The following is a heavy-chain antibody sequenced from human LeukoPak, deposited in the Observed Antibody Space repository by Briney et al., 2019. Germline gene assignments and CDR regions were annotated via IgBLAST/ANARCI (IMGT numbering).Heavy chain of an antibody. CDR2: ISGSGGST. Sequence: GGSLRLSCAASGFTFSSYAMSWVRQAPGMGLEWVSAISGSGGSTYYADSVKGRFTISRDNSKNTLYLQMNSLRAEDTAVYYCAKDYYDSSGYYYVEGYYFDYWGQGTLVTVSS. V-gene: IGHV3-23*01. CDR3: AKDYYDSSGYYYVEGYYFDY. J-gene: IGHJ4*02. D-gene: IGHD3-22*01. CDR1: GFTFSSYA.